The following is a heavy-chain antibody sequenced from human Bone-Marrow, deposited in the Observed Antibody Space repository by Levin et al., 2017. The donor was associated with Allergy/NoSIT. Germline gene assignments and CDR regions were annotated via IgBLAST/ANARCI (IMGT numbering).Heavy chain of an antibody. CDR2: ISSSGSAA. V-gene: IGHV3-48*03. J-gene: IGHJ6*02. D-gene: IGHD3/OR15-3a*01. CDR3: ARGTYYDLWTHYYGMDV. CDR1: GFSFGQYE. Sequence: SCVGSGFSFGQYEMDWVRQAPGKGLEWVSYISSSGSAASYADSVKGRFTISRDNTNNPVYLQMDSLRVEDTAIYYCARGTYYDLWTHYYGMDVWGQGTTVSVSS.